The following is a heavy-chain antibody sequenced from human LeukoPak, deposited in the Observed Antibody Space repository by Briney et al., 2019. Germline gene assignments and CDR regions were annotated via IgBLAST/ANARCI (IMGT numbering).Heavy chain of an antibody. CDR2: ISGDRSTI. Sequence: GGSLRLSCAASGFNFNIYIMNWVRQAPGKGLQWVSSISGDRSTIYYADSVRGRFTVSRDNAKNSLYLEMSSLRDEDTAVYYCAREKAMLYYYDNSYYRTLDYWGQGALVTVSS. V-gene: IGHV3-48*02. CDR3: AREKAMLYYYDNSYYRTLDY. D-gene: IGHD3-22*01. CDR1: GFNFNIYI. J-gene: IGHJ4*02.